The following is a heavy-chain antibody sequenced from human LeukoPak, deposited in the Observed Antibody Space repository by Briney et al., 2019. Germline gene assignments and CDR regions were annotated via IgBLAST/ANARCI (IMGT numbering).Heavy chain of an antibody. Sequence: GGSLRLSCTASGFTFGDYAMSWVPQAPGKGRVGVGFIRSKAYGGTTEYAASVKGRFTISRDDSKGIAYLQMNSLKTEDTAVYYCTREGVGYDYWGQGTLVTVSS. V-gene: IGHV3-49*04. CDR1: GFTFGDYA. CDR2: IRSKAYGGTT. D-gene: IGHD3-10*01. CDR3: TREGVGYDY. J-gene: IGHJ4*02.